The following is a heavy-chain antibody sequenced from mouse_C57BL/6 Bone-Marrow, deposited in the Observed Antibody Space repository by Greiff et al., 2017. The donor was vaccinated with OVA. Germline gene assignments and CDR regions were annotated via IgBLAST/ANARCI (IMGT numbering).Heavy chain of an antibody. V-gene: IGHV2-4*01. D-gene: IGHD2-3*01. J-gene: IGHJ2*01. CDR2: IWSGGST. Sequence: QVQLKESGPGLVQPSQSLSITCTVSGFSLTSYGVHWVRQPPGKGLEWLGVIWSGGSTDYNAAFISRLSISKDNSKSQVFFKMNSLQVDDTAIYYCASYYLLDYWGQGTTLTVSS. CDR1: GFSLTSYG. CDR3: ASYYLLDY.